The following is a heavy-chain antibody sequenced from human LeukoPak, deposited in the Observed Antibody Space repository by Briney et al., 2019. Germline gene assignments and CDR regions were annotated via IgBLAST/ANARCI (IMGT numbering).Heavy chain of an antibody. CDR3: ARVYKYCSGTSCYRFDP. Sequence: SGTLSLTCALSGGSITSSNWWGWVRQRPGTGLDWMGEFEQSGRTKYNPSLKSRATISVDKSKNQFSLKLTSVTAADTAVYYCARVYKYCSGTSCYRFDPWGQGTLVTVSS. CDR1: GGSITSSNW. V-gene: IGHV4-4*02. J-gene: IGHJ5*02. CDR2: FEQSGRT. D-gene: IGHD2-2*01.